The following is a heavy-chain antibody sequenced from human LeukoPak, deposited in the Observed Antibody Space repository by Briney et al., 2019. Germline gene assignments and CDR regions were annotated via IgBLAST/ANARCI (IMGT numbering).Heavy chain of an antibody. CDR3: ARAGSDIVVVPAAMLGSSWFDP. Sequence: GGSLRLSCTASGFTFSSYGMHWVRQAPGRGLEWVAAIQYDGSIEYYADSVKGRFTISRDQSKNTLFLQVNSLRAEDTAVYYCARAGSDIVVVPAAMLGSSWFDPWGQGTLVTVSS. D-gene: IGHD2-2*01. J-gene: IGHJ5*02. V-gene: IGHV3-33*01. CDR1: GFTFSSYG. CDR2: IQYDGSIE.